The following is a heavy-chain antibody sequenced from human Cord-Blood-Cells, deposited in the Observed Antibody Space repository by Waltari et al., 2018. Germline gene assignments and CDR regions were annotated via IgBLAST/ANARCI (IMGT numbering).Heavy chain of an antibody. V-gene: IGHV4-38-2*01. J-gene: IGHJ5*02. D-gene: IGHD3-22*01. CDR2: IYHSGST. CDR3: ARLGSGYYFWFDP. CDR1: DYSISSGYY. Sequence: QVQLQESGPGLVKPSETLSLTCAVSDYSISSGYYWGWIRQPPGKGLEWIGSIYHSGSTYYNPSLKSRVTISVDTSKNQFSLKLSSVTAADTAVYYCARLGSGYYFWFDPWGQGTLVTVSS.